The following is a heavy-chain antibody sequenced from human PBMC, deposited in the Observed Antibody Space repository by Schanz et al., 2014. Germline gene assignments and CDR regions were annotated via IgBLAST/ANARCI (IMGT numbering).Heavy chain of an antibody. D-gene: IGHD6-13*01. V-gene: IGHV3-74*01. CDR2: INGDGSST. CDR3: ARDRQQLVGRIGYYYGMDV. J-gene: IGHJ6*02. Sequence: EVQLVESGGELVQPGGSLRLSCAASGFTFSSYWMHWVRQVPGKGPVCVSRINGDGSSTLYADSVKGRFTISRDNAKNTLYLQMNSLRAEDTAVYYCARDRQQLVGRIGYYYGMDVWGQGTTVTVSS. CDR1: GFTFSSYW.